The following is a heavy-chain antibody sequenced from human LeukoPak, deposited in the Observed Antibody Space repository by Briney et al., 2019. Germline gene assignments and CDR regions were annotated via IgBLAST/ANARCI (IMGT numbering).Heavy chain of an antibody. CDR1: GGPTSRYY. Sequence: PSETLSLPCTVSGGPTSRYYWRCLRQPPGKGLEWIGYMYSRGRTNDNPSLKSRVTISRDTSITQLSQKVTSGPAADTAMYYCARHYIYGDPPAFDIWGQGTMVTVSS. CDR2: MYSRGRT. CDR3: ARHYIYGDPPAFDI. V-gene: IGHV4-59*08. D-gene: IGHD4-17*01. J-gene: IGHJ3*02.